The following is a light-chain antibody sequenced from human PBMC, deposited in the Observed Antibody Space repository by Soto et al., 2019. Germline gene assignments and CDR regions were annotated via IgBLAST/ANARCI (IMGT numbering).Light chain of an antibody. CDR2: DAS. Sequence: EIVMTQSPATLSVSPGERATVFCTASQSVSSRLAWYQQKPAQAPRLLIYDASTRANGIPARLRGSGSGTEFTLTISSLQSEDFAVYYFQQYNNWPPEYTFGQGTKLEIK. J-gene: IGKJ2*01. V-gene: IGKV3-15*01. CDR1: QSVSSR. CDR3: QQYNNWPPEYT.